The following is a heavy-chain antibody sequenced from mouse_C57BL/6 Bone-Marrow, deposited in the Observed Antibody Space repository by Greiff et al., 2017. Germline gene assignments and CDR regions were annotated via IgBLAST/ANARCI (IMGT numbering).Heavy chain of an antibody. J-gene: IGHJ4*01. CDR2: IWGVGST. Sequence: VQGVESGPGLVAPSQSLSITCTVSGFSLTSYGVDWVRQSPGKGLEWLGVIWGVGSTNYNSALKSRLSISKDNSKSQVFLKMNSLQTDDTAMYYCASGLGDAMDYWGQGTSVTVSS. V-gene: IGHV2-6*01. CDR3: ASGLGDAMDY. CDR1: GFSLTSYG.